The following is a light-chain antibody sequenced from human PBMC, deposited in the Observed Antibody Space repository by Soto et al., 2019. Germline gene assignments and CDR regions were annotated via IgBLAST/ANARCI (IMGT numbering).Light chain of an antibody. J-gene: IGKJ1*01. CDR2: KAA. CDR3: QQYNSYST. Sequence: DIQMTQSPSSLSASIGDRVTITCRASQNIGSFLNWYQQKPGKAPKLLIYKAANLADEVPSRFAGSGSGTDFTLTITRLQPDDFATYYCQQYNSYSTFGQGTKVDIK. V-gene: IGKV1-5*03. CDR1: QNIGSF.